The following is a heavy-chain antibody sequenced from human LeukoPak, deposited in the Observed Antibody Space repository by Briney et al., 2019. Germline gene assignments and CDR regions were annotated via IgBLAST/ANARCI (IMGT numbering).Heavy chain of an antibody. CDR2: IRTSGDTI. CDR3: ESDIYANYDFHL. J-gene: IGHJ3*01. V-gene: IGHV3-11*01. D-gene: IGHD3-3*01. Sequence: GSLRLSCAASAFSPGDSLMSWIRQAPGEGLEWVAYIRTSGDTIYYADSVKVRFTISRDNAKNSVQLHINSLTAYDTGLYYCESDIYANYDFHLWGQGTRVTVSS. CDR1: AFSPGDSL.